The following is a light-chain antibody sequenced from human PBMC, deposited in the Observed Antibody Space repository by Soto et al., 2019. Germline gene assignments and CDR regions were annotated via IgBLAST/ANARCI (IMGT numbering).Light chain of an antibody. CDR3: QQRSNWPRT. CDR2: RAS. Sequence: EIVLTQSPGTLSLSPGGRATLSCRASQSVSSSYLAWYQQKPGQGPRLLIYRASIRATGIPDRFTGSGSGTDFTLTISSLEPEDFALYYCQQRSNWPRTFGQGTKVDIK. V-gene: IGKV3D-20*02. CDR1: QSVSSSY. J-gene: IGKJ1*01.